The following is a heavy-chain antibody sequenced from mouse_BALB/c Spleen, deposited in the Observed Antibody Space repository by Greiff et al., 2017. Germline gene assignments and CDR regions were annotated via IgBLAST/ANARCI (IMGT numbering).Heavy chain of an antibody. J-gene: IGHJ3*01. CDR1: GYTFTSYW. CDR3: ARRGDYGWFAY. Sequence: QVQLKQSGAELAKPGASVKMSCKASGYTFTSYWMHWVKQRPGQGLEWIGYINPSTGYTEYNQKFKDKATLTADKSSSTAYMQLSSLTSEDSAVYYCARRGDYGWFAYWGQGTLVTVSA. V-gene: IGHV1-7*01. D-gene: IGHD2-4*01. CDR2: INPSTGYT.